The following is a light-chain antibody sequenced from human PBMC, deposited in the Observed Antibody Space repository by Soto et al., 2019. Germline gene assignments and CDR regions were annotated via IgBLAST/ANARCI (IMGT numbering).Light chain of an antibody. V-gene: IGKV3-15*01. Sequence: EIVMTQSPATLSVSPGERATLSCRASQSVSSNLAWYQQKPGQAPRLLIYGASTRATGIPARFSGSGSGTDFTLTISSLQSEDFAVYYCQQYNKWPLLFGPGTKVDIK. CDR2: GAS. CDR3: QQYNKWPLL. CDR1: QSVSSN. J-gene: IGKJ3*01.